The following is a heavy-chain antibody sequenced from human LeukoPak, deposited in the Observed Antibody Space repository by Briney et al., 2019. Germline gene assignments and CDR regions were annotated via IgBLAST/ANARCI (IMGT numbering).Heavy chain of an antibody. Sequence: SETLSLTCTVSGGSISSYYWSWIRQPPGKGLEGIGYIYYSGSTNYNPSLKSRVTISVDTSKNQFSLKLSSVTAVDTAVYYCARGIVVPAARFDPWGQGTLVTVSS. CDR2: IYYSGST. CDR3: ARGIVVPAARFDP. D-gene: IGHD2-2*01. V-gene: IGHV4-59*01. J-gene: IGHJ5*02. CDR1: GGSISSYY.